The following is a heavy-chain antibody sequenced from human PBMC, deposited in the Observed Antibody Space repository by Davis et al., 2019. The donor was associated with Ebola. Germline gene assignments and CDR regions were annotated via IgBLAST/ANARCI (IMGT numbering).Heavy chain of an antibody. Sequence: SETLSPTCIVPGGSISSGGSYWSWIRQHPGKGLEWIGYIYYSGSTNYNPSLKSRVTISVHTSKNQFSLKLSSVTAADTAVYYCARAYAMGYYYGMDVWGQGTTVTVSS. J-gene: IGHJ6*02. CDR2: IYYSGST. CDR3: ARAYAMGYYYGMDV. D-gene: IGHD2-8*01. CDR1: GGSISSGGSY. V-gene: IGHV4-61*08.